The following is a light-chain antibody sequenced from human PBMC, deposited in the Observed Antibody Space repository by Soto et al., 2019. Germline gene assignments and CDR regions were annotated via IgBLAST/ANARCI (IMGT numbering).Light chain of an antibody. CDR3: SSYTSSGTIV. CDR1: SSDIGGYNY. V-gene: IGLV2-14*01. J-gene: IGLJ1*01. Sequence: QSVLTQPASLSGSPGQSITISCTGTSSDIGGYNYVSWYQQHPGKAPKLMIYGVSDRPSGVSYRFSGSKSGNTASLTISGLQAEDEAEYYCSSYTSSGTIVFGTGTKLTVL. CDR2: GVS.